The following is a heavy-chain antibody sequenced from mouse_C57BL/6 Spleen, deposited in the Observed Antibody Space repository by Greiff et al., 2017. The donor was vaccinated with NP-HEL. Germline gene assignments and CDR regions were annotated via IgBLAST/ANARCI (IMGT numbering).Heavy chain of an antibody. CDR3: ARHSGRYVDV. V-gene: IGHV5-6*01. CDR1: GFTFSSYG. CDR2: ISSGGSYT. D-gene: IGHD4-1*01. Sequence: EVHLVESGGDLVKPGGSLKLSCAASGFTFSSYGMSWVRQTPDKRLEWVATISSGGSYTYYPDSVKGRFTISRDNAKNTLYLQMSSLKSEDTAMYYCARHSGRYVDVWGTGTTVTVSS. J-gene: IGHJ1*03.